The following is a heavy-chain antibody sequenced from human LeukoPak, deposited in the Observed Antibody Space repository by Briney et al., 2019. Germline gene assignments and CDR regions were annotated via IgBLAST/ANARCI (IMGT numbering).Heavy chain of an antibody. J-gene: IGHJ4*02. CDR1: GGSISSNDYY. V-gene: IGHV4-39*01. Sequence: PSETLSLTCNVSGGSISSNDYYWGWIRQPPGKGLEWIGSIYHRGITHYTPSLKSRVTISVDTSKNQFSLKLSSVTAADTAVYYCARQGGGDLDYWGQGTLVTVSS. CDR3: ARQGGGDLDY. CDR2: IYHRGIT. D-gene: IGHD2-21*02.